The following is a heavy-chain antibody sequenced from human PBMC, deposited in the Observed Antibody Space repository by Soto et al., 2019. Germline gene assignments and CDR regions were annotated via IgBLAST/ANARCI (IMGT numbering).Heavy chain of an antibody. CDR1: GGTFSSYA. Sequence: GASVKVSCKASGGTFSSYAISWVRQAPGQGLEWMGGIIPIFGNTNYAQKLQGRVTMTTDTSTSTAYMELRSLRSDDTAVYYCARVIPLYGSGSYSSDPWGQGTLVTVSS. V-gene: IGHV1-18*01. CDR2: IIPIFGNT. J-gene: IGHJ5*02. D-gene: IGHD3-10*01. CDR3: ARVIPLYGSGSYSSDP.